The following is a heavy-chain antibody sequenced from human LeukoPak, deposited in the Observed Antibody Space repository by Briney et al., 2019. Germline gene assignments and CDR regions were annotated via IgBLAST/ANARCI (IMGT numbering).Heavy chain of an antibody. D-gene: IGHD3-22*01. CDR3: AREPPGDLVVVTGDAFDI. CDR1: GFTFSDYY. V-gene: IGHV3-11*01. J-gene: IGHJ3*02. Sequence: AGGSLRLSCAASGFTFSDYYMSWIRQAPGKGLEWVSYISSSGSTIYYADSVKGRFTISRDNAKNSLYLQMNSLRAEDTAVYYCAREPPGDLVVVTGDAFDICGQGTMVTVSS. CDR2: ISSSGSTI.